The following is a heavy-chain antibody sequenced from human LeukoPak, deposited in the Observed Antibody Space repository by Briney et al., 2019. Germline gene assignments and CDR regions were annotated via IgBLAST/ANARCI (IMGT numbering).Heavy chain of an antibody. V-gene: IGHV1-69*13. CDR2: IIPIFGTA. CDR1: GGTFSSYA. CDR3: ARPLDSSVPNYYYYYGMDV. D-gene: IGHD3-22*01. J-gene: IGHJ6*02. Sequence: VASVKVSCKASGGTFSSYAISWVRQAPGQGLEWMGGIIPIFGTANYAQKFQGRVTITADESTSTAYMELSSLRSEDTAVYYCARPLDSSVPNYYYYYGMDVWGQGTTVTVSS.